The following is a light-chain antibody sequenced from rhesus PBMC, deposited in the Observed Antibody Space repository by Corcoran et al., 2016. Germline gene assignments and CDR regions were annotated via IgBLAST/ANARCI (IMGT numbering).Light chain of an antibody. CDR2: KAS. CDR3: HHNYGTPGT. V-gene: IGKV1-74*01. J-gene: IGKJ1*01. Sequence: DIQMTQSPSSLSASVGDRVTITCRTSENVNNYLNWYQQKQGKAPKLLIYKASTLQSGVPSRFSGSGAGTDYTFTISSLQSEDVATYYCHHNYGTPGTFGQGTKVEIK. CDR1: ENVNNY.